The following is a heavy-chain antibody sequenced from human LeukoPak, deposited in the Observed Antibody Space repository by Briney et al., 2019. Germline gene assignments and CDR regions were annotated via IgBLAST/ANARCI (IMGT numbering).Heavy chain of an antibody. CDR2: ISYDGSNK. D-gene: IGHD6-13*01. CDR3: ARDRGYSSSWHFDY. Sequence: AGSLRFSCAASGFTFSSYGMHWVRHAPGMGLVWVAVISYDGSNKYYADSVKGRFTISRDNSKTSLYLQMNSLRAEDTAVYYCARDRGYSSSWHFDYWGQGTLVTVSS. J-gene: IGHJ4*02. V-gene: IGHV3-30*12. CDR1: GFTFSSYG.